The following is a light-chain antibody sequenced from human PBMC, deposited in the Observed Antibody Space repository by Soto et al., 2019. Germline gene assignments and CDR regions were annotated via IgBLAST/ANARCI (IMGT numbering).Light chain of an antibody. CDR1: SSTIGAGYD. Sequence: QSVLTQPPSVSGAPGQRVTISCTGSSSTIGAGYDVHWYQQLPGTAPKLLIYGNNNRPSGVPDRFSGSKSGTSASLAITGLQAEDEADYYCQSYDITLGGKFGGGTQLTVL. CDR3: QSYDITLGGK. J-gene: IGLJ2*01. CDR2: GNN. V-gene: IGLV1-40*01.